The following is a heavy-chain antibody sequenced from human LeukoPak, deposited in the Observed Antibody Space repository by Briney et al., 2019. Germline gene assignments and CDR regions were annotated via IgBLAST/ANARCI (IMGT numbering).Heavy chain of an antibody. CDR1: GFTFSSYS. J-gene: IGHJ4*02. V-gene: IGHV3-64*01. CDR3: ARFGYSSSWSFNDC. D-gene: IGHD6-13*01. CDR2: ISGIGGST. Sequence: GGSLRLSCAASGFTFSSYSMNWVRQAPGKGLEYVSAISGIGGSTYYANSVKGRFTISRDNSKNTLYLQMGSLRAEGMAVYYCARFGYSSSWSFNDCWGQGTLVTVSS.